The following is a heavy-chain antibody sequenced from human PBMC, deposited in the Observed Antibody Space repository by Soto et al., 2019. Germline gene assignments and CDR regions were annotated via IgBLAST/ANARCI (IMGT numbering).Heavy chain of an antibody. CDR3: ARDVLLLWFGELRSEDYYGMDV. J-gene: IGHJ6*02. V-gene: IGHV1-18*01. CDR1: VYTFTSYV. D-gene: IGHD3-10*01. CDR2: ISAYNGNT. Sequence: SVNLSCKASVYTFTSYVISRVRQTHGQGLDWMGWISAYNGNTNYAQKLQGRVTMTTDTSTSTAYMELRSLRSDDTAVYYCARDVLLLWFGELRSEDYYGMDVWGQGTTVTVSS.